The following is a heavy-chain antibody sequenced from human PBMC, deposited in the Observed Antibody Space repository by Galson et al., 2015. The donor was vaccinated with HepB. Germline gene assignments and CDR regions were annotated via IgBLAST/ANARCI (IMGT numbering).Heavy chain of an antibody. V-gene: IGHV3-53*01. CDR1: GFTFSRYA. J-gene: IGHJ4*02. CDR2: IYSGGES. Sequence: SLRLSCAASGFTFSRYAMSWVRQAPGKGLQWVSAIYSGGESYYADSVKGRFATSRDNSKNTLYLQMNSLRAEDTAVYYCASDGPNSGGWYVYWGQGTLVTVSS. CDR3: ASDGPNSGGWYVY. D-gene: IGHD6-19*01.